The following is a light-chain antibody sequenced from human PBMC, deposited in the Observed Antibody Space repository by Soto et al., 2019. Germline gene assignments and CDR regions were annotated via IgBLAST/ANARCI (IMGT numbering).Light chain of an antibody. CDR3: QQYGGSPPT. Sequence: IVLTQSPGTLSLSPGESAALSCRASQSISNNFLAWYQRKPGQAPRLLIYGASYRATDIPYRFSGSGSGTDFTLTITRLEPDDFAVYYCQQYGGSPPTFGHGTTVEV. CDR2: GAS. CDR1: QSISNNF. V-gene: IGKV3-20*01. J-gene: IGKJ1*01.